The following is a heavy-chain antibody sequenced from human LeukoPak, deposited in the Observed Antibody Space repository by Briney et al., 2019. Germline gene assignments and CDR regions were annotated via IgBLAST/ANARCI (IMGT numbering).Heavy chain of an antibody. D-gene: IGHD3-9*01. CDR2: ISVGAEYI. CDR3: ASGPPCLKYFVY. J-gene: IGHJ4*02. CDR1: GFTFSTYV. V-gene: IGHV3-23*01. Sequence: PGGSLRLSCAAYGFTFSTYVMNWFRQAPGKGLEWVSTISVGAEYIFYADSVKGRFTISRDDSNNALYLQMHSLRAEDTALYYCASGPPCLKYFVYWGQGTLVTVSS.